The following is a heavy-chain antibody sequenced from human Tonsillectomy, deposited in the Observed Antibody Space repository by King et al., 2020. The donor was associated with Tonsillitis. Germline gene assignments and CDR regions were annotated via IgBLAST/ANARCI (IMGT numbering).Heavy chain of an antibody. CDR3: ASPRNSSSWIHVDY. J-gene: IGHJ4*02. CDR1: GFTFSRYW. Sequence: VQLVESGGGLVQPGGSLRLSCAASGFTFSRYWMHWVRQAPGKGLVWVSRINSDESSTSYADSVKCRFTISRDNAKNTLYLQMNSLRAEDTAVYYCASPRNSSSWIHVDYWGPGTQGTVSS. V-gene: IGHV3-74*01. D-gene: IGHD6-13*01. CDR2: INSDESST.